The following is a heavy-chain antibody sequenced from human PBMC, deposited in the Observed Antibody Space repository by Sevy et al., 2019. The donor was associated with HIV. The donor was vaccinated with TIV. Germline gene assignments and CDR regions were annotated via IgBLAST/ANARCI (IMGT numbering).Heavy chain of an antibody. CDR2: IRSKAYGGTT. D-gene: IGHD5-18*01. V-gene: IGHV3-49*03. CDR3: TRGPPGYSYGYHYFDY. J-gene: IGHJ4*02. CDR1: GFTFGDYA. Sequence: GGSLRLSCTASGFTFGDYAMSWFRQAPGKGLEWVGFIRSKAYGGTTEYAASVKGRFTMSRDDSKSIAYLQMNSLKTEDTAVYYCTRGPPGYSYGYHYFDYWGQGTLVTVSS.